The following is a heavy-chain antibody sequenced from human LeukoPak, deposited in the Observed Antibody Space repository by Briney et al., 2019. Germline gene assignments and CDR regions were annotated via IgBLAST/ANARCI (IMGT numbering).Heavy chain of an antibody. CDR3: RGGHATEPPY. D-gene: IGHD1-14*01. J-gene: IGHJ4*02. Sequence: GGSLRLSCAASGFTFSSYAMSWVRQAPGEGLEWVSAIRGSGGNTYYADSVRGRFTISRDNSKNMVYLQMNSLRAEDTAVYYCRGGHATEPPYWGQGTLVTVSS. CDR1: GFTFSSYA. V-gene: IGHV3-23*01. CDR2: IRGSGGNT.